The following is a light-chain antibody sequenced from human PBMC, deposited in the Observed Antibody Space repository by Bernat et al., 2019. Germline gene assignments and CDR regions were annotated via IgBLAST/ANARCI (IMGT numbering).Light chain of an antibody. V-gene: IGKV1-5*03. Sequence: DIQMTQSPSILSASVGDRVTITCRASQNISYYLAWYQQKSGKAPKVLIYKVSTLESGVPPRFNGSGSGAEFTLTISSLQPDDFATYYCQQYNKYLFTFGPGTKVDIK. CDR2: KVS. J-gene: IGKJ3*01. CDR1: QNISYY. CDR3: QQYNKYLFT.